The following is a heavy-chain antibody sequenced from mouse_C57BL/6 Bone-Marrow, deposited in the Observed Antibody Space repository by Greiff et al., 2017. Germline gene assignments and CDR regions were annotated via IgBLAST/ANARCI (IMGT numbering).Heavy chain of an antibody. D-gene: IGHD1-1*01. CDR3: ARDCYGSIYYFDY. J-gene: IGHJ2*01. CDR1: GYAFSSSW. Sequence: QVQLKQSGPELVKPGASVKISCKASGYAFSSSWMNWVKQRPGKGLEWIGRIYPGDGDTNYNGKFKGKATLTADKSSSTAYMQLSRLTSEDSAVYFCARDCYGSIYYFDYWGQGTTLTVSS. V-gene: IGHV1-82*01. CDR2: IYPGDGDT.